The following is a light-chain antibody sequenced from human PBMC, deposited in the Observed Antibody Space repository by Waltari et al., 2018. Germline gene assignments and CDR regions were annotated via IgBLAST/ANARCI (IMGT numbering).Light chain of an antibody. CDR1: QSVSRT. J-gene: IGKJ1*01. CDR3: QHYVSLPAT. Sequence: EIVLTQSPGTLFLSPGEGATLSCRASQSVSRTLAWYQQKPGQAPRLLIYSASSRATGIPDRFSGSGSGTDFSLTISRLEPDDSAVYFCQHYVSLPATFGQGTKVEIK. CDR2: SAS. V-gene: IGKV3-20*01.